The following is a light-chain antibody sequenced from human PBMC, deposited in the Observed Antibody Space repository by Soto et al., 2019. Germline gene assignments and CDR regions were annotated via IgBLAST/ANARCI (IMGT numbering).Light chain of an antibody. CDR1: QSVSGN. CDR3: QQYNNWTPFT. CDR2: GAS. V-gene: IGKV3-15*01. Sequence: EIVMTQSPATLSVSPGERATLSCRASQSVSGNLAWYQQKPGQAPRLLIYGASTRATGIPARFSGSGSGTEFTLTLSRLQSGDFAVYYCQQYNNWTPFTFGPGTKVDIK. J-gene: IGKJ3*01.